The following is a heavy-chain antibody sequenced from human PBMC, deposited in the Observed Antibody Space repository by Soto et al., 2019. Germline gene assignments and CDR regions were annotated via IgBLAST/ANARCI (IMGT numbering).Heavy chain of an antibody. J-gene: IGHJ4*02. V-gene: IGHV4-34*01. CDR3: ARGQRSRSDY. D-gene: IGHD1-1*01. CDR2: INHSGST. Sequence: SETLSLTCAVYGGSFSGYYWSWIRQPPGKGLEWIGEINHSGSTNYNPSLKSRVTISVDTSKNQFSLKLSSVTAADTAVYYCARGQRSRSDYWGRGTLVTVSS. CDR1: GGSFSGYY.